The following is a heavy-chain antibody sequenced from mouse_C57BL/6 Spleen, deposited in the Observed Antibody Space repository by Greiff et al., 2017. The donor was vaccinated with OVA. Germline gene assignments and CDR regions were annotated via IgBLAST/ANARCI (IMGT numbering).Heavy chain of an antibody. CDR3: ARRLRWDFDY. Sequence: LQESGAELVKPGASVKISCKASGYAFSSYWMNWVKQRPGKGLAWIGQIYPGDGDTNYNGKFKGKATLTADKSSSTAYMQLSSLTSEDSAVYFCARRLRWDFDYWGQGTTLTVSS. D-gene: IGHD2-4*01. J-gene: IGHJ2*01. V-gene: IGHV1-80*01. CDR1: GYAFSSYW. CDR2: IYPGDGDT.